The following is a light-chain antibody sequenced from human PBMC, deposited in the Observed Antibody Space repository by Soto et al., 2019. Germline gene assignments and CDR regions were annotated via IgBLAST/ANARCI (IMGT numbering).Light chain of an antibody. Sequence: QSVLTQPPSASGSPGQSVTISCTGTSSDVGNYDYVSWYQQHPGKAPKLMIFGVTKRPSGVPHRFSGSKSGNTASLTVSGLQPEDEADYYCSSYSGSNDLVFGGGTKLTVL. CDR3: SSYSGSNDLV. V-gene: IGLV2-8*01. CDR1: SSDVGNYDY. J-gene: IGLJ3*02. CDR2: GVT.